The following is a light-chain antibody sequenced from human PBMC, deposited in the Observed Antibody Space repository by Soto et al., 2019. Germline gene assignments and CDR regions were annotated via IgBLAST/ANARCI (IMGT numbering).Light chain of an antibody. J-gene: IGKJ2*01. Sequence: TLSCRASQSISRSLAWYQQEPGQAPRLLISDASTRATGIPARFSGSGSGTEFTLTISSLQSEDFALYYCHQYNSWPPGTFGRGTK. CDR3: HQYNSWPPGT. V-gene: IGKV3-15*01. CDR2: DAS. CDR1: QSISRS.